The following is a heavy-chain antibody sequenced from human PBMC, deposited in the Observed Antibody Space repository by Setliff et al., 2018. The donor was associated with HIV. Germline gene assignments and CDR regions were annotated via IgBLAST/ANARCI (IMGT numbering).Heavy chain of an antibody. Sequence: SETLSLTCTVSGGSISSGGYYWSWIRQHPGKGLEWIGYIYYSETTYYNLSLKSRVTISVDKSKNHFSLKLASVTAADTAVYYCARLGSDYYDSSGYLYYFDYWGQGTLVTVSS. V-gene: IGHV4-31*03. CDR3: ARLGSDYYDSSGYLYYFDY. CDR2: IYYSETT. D-gene: IGHD3-22*01. CDR1: GGSISSGGYY. J-gene: IGHJ4*02.